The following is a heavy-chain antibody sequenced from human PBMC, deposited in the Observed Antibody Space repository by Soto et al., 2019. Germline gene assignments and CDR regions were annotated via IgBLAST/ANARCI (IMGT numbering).Heavy chain of an antibody. D-gene: IGHD1-7*01. V-gene: IGHV1-46*01. J-gene: IGHJ6*02. CDR1: GYIFTDYY. CDR2: VNPSGGST. Sequence: ASVKVSCKASGYIFTDYYMHWVRQAPGQGLEWMGIVNPSGGSTTYAQTFQGRVSMTRDTSTSTVYMELSSLRSEDTAVYYCARGTTGTQIPYYYYGMDVWGQGTTVTVSS. CDR3: ARGTTGTQIPYYYYGMDV.